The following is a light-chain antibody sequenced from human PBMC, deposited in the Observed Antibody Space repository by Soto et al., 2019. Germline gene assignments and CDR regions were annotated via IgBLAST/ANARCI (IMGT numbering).Light chain of an antibody. V-gene: IGKV1-9*01. CDR1: QGISSY. Sequence: IPLTQSPSSLSASVGDRVTITCRASQGISSYLAWYQQKPGKAPKLLIYAASTLQSGVPSRFSGSGSGTDFTLTISSLQPEDFATYYCQQLNSYLLFTFGPGTKVDIK. CDR3: QQLNSYLLFT. CDR2: AAS. J-gene: IGKJ3*01.